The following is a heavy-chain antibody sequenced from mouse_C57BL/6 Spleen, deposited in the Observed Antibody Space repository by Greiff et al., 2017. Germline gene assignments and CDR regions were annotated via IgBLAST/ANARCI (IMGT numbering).Heavy chain of an antibody. D-gene: IGHD2-4*01. J-gene: IGHJ3*01. CDR1: GYTFTSYW. V-gene: IGHV1-69*01. CDR3: ARSPYDYDAY. CDR2: IDPSDSYT. Sequence: QVQLQQPGAELVMPGASVKLSCKASGYTFTSYWMHWVKQRPGQGLEWIGEIDPSDSYTNYNQKFKGKSTLTVDKSSSTAYMQLSSLTSEDSAVYYCARSPYDYDAYWGQGTLVTVSA.